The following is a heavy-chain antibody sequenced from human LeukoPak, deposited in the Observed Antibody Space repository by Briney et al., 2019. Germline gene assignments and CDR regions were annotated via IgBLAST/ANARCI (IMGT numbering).Heavy chain of an antibody. J-gene: IGHJ4*02. CDR1: GYSFTSYW. Sequence: GGSLQISCKGSGYSFTSYWIGWGRQVPGKGLEAMGIIYPGDSDTRYSPSFQGQVTISADKSISTAYLQWNSLKASDTAMYHCARLECSSTTCPFDYWGQGTLVTVSS. CDR2: IYPGDSDT. CDR3: ARLECSSTTCPFDY. V-gene: IGHV5-51*01. D-gene: IGHD2-2*01.